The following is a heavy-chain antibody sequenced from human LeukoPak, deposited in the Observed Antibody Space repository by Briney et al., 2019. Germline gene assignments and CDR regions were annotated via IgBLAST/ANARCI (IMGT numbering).Heavy chain of an antibody. J-gene: IGHJ3*02. V-gene: IGHV4-30-2*01. CDR2: IYHSGST. CDR3: ARDEPHDAFDI. CDR1: GGSISSGGYY. Sequence: SQTLSLTCTVSGGSISSGGYYWSWIRQPPGKGLEWIGYIYHSGSTYYNPSLKSRVTISVDRSKNQFSLKLSSVTAADTAVYYCARDEPHDAFDIWGQGTMVTVSS.